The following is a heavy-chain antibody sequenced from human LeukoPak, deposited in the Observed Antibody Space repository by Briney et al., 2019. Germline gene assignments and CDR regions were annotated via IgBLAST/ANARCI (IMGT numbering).Heavy chain of an antibody. CDR1: GFTFSDYS. V-gene: IGHV3-21*01. D-gene: IGHD2-15*01. Sequence: GRSLRLSCVASGFTFSDYSMNWVRQAPGKGLEWVSSISSNSAYIYYVDSLRGRFTVSRDNAKSSLFLQMNSLRVEDTAVYYCARAHCSGRGCYQRYDGFDIWGQGTVVTVSS. CDR2: ISSNSAYI. J-gene: IGHJ3*02. CDR3: ARAHCSGRGCYQRYDGFDI.